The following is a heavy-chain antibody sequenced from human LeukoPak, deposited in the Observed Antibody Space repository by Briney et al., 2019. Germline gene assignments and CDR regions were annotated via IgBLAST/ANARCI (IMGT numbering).Heavy chain of an antibody. CDR3: ARVIAVAHFDY. D-gene: IGHD6-19*01. J-gene: IGHJ4*02. Sequence: SETLSLTCTVPGGSISSGGYYWSWIRQPPGKGLEWIGYIYYSGSTNYNPSLKSRVTISVDTSKNQFSLKLSSVTAADTAVYYCARVIAVAHFDYWGQGTLVTVSS. CDR2: IYYSGST. CDR1: GGSISSGGYY. V-gene: IGHV4-61*08.